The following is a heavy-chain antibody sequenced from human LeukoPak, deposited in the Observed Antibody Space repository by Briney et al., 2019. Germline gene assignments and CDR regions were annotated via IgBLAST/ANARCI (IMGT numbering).Heavy chain of an antibody. CDR1: GFTFSSYG. CDR2: ISASGGST. CDR3: AKESGGSFDY. Sequence: PGGSLRLSCAASGFTFSSYGMSWVRQAPGKGLEWVSGISASGGSTYYADSVKGRLTISRDNSKNTLYLQMNSLRAEDTAVYYCAKESGGSFDYWGQGTLVTVSS. V-gene: IGHV3-23*01. J-gene: IGHJ4*02. D-gene: IGHD3-16*01.